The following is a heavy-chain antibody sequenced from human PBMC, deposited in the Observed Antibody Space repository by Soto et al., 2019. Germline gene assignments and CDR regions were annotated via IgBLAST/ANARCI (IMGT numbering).Heavy chain of an antibody. V-gene: IGHV4-38-2*01. J-gene: IGHJ4*02. D-gene: IGHD3-9*01. Sequence: SETLSLTCAVSGYSISSGYYWGWIRQPPGKGLEWVGSIYHSGSTYYNPSLKSRVTISVDTSKNQFSLKLSSVTAADTAVYYCARYDILTGYLFGLDYWGQGTLVTVSS. CDR1: GYSISSGYY. CDR2: IYHSGST. CDR3: ARYDILTGYLFGLDY.